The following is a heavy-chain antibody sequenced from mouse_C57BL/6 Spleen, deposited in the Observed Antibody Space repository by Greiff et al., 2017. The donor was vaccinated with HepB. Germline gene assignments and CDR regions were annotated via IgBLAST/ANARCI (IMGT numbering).Heavy chain of an antibody. V-gene: IGHV1-82*01. CDR3: ASWVLRYYAMDY. D-gene: IGHD1-1*01. J-gene: IGHJ4*01. CDR2: IYPGDGDT. Sequence: QVQLQQSGPELVKPGASVKISCKASGYAFSSSWMNWVKQRPGKGLEWIGRIYPGDGDTNYNGKFKGKATLTADKSSSTAYMQLSSLTSEDSAVYFCASWVLRYYAMDYWGQGTSVTVSS. CDR1: GYAFSSSW.